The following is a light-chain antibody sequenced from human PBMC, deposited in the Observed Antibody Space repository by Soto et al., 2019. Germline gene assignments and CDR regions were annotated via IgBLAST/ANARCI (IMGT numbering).Light chain of an antibody. J-gene: IGKJ2*01. CDR2: GAS. V-gene: IGKV3-20*01. CDR1: QSVSSTH. CDR3: QQYCSSPLYT. Sequence: EIVLTQSPGTLSLSPGERATLSCRASQSVSSTHLSWYQQKPGQPPRLLIYGASSRATGIPDRFSGSGSGTDFTLTISRLEPEDFAVYYCQQYCSSPLYTFGQGTKLEIK.